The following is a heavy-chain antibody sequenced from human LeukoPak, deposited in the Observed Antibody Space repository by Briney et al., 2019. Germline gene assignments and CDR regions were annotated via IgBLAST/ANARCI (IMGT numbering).Heavy chain of an antibody. CDR3: AKDSGYRSGLTYFDY. CDR1: GFTFDDYA. J-gene: IGHJ4*02. Sequence: GGSLRLSCAASGFTFDDYAMHWVRQAPGGGLEWVSGISWNSGSIGYADSVEGRFTISRGNAKNSLYLQMNSLRAEDTALYYCAKDSGYRSGLTYFDYWGQGTLVTVSS. CDR2: ISWNSGSI. V-gene: IGHV3-9*01. D-gene: IGHD6-19*01.